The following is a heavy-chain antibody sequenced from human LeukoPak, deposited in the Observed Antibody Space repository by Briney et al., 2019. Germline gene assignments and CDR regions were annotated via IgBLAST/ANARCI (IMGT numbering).Heavy chain of an antibody. J-gene: IGHJ4*02. Sequence: GGSLKISCKRSGYSFTSYWISWVRQMPGKGLEWMGRIDPSDSYTNYSPSFQGHVTISADKSISTAYLQWSSLKASDTAMYYCARPTYGDQDYWGQGTLVTVSS. CDR1: GYSFTSYW. CDR2: IDPSDSYT. D-gene: IGHD4-17*01. CDR3: ARPTYGDQDY. V-gene: IGHV5-10-1*01.